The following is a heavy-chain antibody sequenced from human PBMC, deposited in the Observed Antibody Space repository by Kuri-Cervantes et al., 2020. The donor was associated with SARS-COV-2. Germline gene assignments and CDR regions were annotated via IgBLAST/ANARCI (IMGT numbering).Heavy chain of an antibody. CDR2: IIPILGTA. Sequence: SVKVSCKASGGTFSSYAISWVRQAPGQGLEWMGRIIPILGTANYAQKFQGRVTITADKSTSTAYMELSRLRSDDTAVYYCARGYCSSTSRHYYYYYMDVWGKGTTVTVSS. D-gene: IGHD2-2*01. CDR3: ARGYCSSTSRHYYYYYMDV. J-gene: IGHJ6*03. CDR1: GGTFSSYA. V-gene: IGHV1-69*04.